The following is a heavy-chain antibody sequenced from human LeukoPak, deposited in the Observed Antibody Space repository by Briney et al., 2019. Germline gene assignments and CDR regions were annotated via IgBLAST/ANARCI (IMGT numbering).Heavy chain of an antibody. Sequence: ASVKVSCKASGYTFTSYYMHWVRQAPGQGLDWMGIINPSGGSTSYAQKFQGRVTMTRDTSTSTVYMELSSLRSEDTAVYYCARDGYNLAPFDYWGQGTLVIVSS. D-gene: IGHD5-24*01. CDR3: ARDGYNLAPFDY. CDR1: GYTFTSYY. CDR2: INPSGGST. J-gene: IGHJ4*02. V-gene: IGHV1-46*01.